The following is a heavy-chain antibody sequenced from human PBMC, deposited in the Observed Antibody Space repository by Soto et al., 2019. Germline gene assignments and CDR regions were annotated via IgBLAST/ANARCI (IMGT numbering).Heavy chain of an antibody. D-gene: IGHD2-21*02. J-gene: IGHJ4*02. CDR2: INPSGGST. CDR1: GYTFTSYY. CDR3: ARDPLTLPVVVTAIPKGPFDY. Sequence: ASVKVSCKASGYTFTSYYMHWVRQAPGQGLEWMGIINPSGGSTSYAQKFQGRVTTTRDTSTSTVYMELSSLRSEDTAVYYCARDPLTLPVVVTAIPKGPFDYWGQGTLVTVSS. V-gene: IGHV1-46*01.